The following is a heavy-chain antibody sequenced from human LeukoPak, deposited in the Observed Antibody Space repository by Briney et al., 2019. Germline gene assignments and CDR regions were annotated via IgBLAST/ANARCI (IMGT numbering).Heavy chain of an antibody. J-gene: IGHJ1*01. V-gene: IGHV3-7*01. CDR1: GFTFSGYW. CDR2: INQDGSEK. Sequence: GGSLRLSCAASGFTFSGYWMSWVRQAPGKGLEWVANINQDGSEKYYVDSVKGRFTIYRDNAKNSLFLQMGSLRVEDTAVYYCARESTAGYNSSWYGFRNWGQGTLVSVSS. D-gene: IGHD6-13*01. CDR3: ARESTAGYNSSWYGFRN.